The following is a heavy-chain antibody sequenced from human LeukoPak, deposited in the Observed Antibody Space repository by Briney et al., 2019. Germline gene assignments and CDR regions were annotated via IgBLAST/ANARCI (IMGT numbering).Heavy chain of an antibody. CDR2: IKQDGSEK. CDR1: GFTFSDYW. Sequence: GGSLRLSCAASGFTFSDYWMSWVRQAPGKGLEWVANIKQDGSEKYYVDSVKGRFTISRDNAKNSLYLQMNNLRAEDTAVYYCARYCGGDCYGMDVWGQGTTVTVSS. CDR3: ARYCGGDCYGMDV. D-gene: IGHD2-21*01. J-gene: IGHJ6*02. V-gene: IGHV3-7*01.